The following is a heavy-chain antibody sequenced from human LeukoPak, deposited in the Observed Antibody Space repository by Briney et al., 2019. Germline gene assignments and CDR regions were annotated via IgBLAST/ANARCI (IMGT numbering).Heavy chain of an antibody. V-gene: IGHV3-48*02. CDR1: GFTFSSYS. D-gene: IGHD3-3*01. CDR2: ISSSSTI. Sequence: GGSLRLSCAASGFTFSSYSMNWVRQAPGKGLEWVSYISSSSTIYYADSVKGRFTISRDNAKNSLYLQMNSLRDEDTAVYYCARDSKNYDFWSGPIDYWGQGTLVTVSS. CDR3: ARDSKNYDFWSGPIDY. J-gene: IGHJ4*02.